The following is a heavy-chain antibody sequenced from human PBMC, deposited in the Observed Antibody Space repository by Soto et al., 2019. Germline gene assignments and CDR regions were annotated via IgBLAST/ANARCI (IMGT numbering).Heavy chain of an antibody. CDR3: ARDQTVTTSPYDY. CDR2: ISSSGSTI. V-gene: IGHV3-11*01. CDR1: GFTFSDYY. Sequence: PGGSLRLSCAASGFTFSDYYMSWIRQAPGKGLEWVSYISSSGSTIYYADSVEGRFTISRDNAKNSLYLQMNSLRAEDTAVYFCARDQTVTTSPYDYWGQGTLVTVSS. J-gene: IGHJ4*02. D-gene: IGHD4-17*01.